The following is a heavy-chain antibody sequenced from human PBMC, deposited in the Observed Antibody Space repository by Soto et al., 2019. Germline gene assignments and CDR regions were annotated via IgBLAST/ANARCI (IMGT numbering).Heavy chain of an antibody. V-gene: IGHV4-59*08. CDR1: GGSISSYY. CDR2: IYYSGST. CDR3: ARLEMATSMPIDY. D-gene: IGHD5-12*01. Sequence: QVQLQESGPGLVKPSETLSLTCTVSGGSISSYYWSWIRQPPGKGLEWIGYIYYSGSTNYNPSLKSRVTIPVDTSKNQFSLKLSSVTAADTAVYYCARLEMATSMPIDYWGQGTLVTVSS. J-gene: IGHJ4*02.